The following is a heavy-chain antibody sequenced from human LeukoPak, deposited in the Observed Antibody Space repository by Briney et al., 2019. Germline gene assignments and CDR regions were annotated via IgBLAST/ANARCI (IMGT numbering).Heavy chain of an antibody. Sequence: ASVKVSCKASGYTFTSYGISWVRQAPGQGLEWMGWINPNSGGTNYTQKFQGRVTMTRDTSISTAYMELSRLRSDDTAVYYCARWDRDYYYYYMDVWGKGTTVTVSS. CDR3: ARWDRDYYYYYMDV. CDR2: INPNSGGT. V-gene: IGHV1-2*02. J-gene: IGHJ6*03. CDR1: GYTFTSYG. D-gene: IGHD1-26*01.